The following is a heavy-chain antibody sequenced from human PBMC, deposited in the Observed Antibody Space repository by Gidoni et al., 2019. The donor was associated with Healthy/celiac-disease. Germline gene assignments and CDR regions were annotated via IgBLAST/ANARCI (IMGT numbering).Heavy chain of an antibody. D-gene: IGHD3-22*01. CDR1: GGTFSSYA. Sequence: QVQLVQSGAEVKKPGSSVKVSCKASGGTFSSYAISWVRQAPGPGLEWMGGIIPIFGTANYAQKFQGRVTITADESTSKLYMELSSLRSEDTAVYYCARDPVEDYYDSSGYYQYAFDIWGQGTMVTVSS. CDR2: IIPIFGTA. J-gene: IGHJ3*02. CDR3: ARDPVEDYYDSSGYYQYAFDI. V-gene: IGHV1-69*01.